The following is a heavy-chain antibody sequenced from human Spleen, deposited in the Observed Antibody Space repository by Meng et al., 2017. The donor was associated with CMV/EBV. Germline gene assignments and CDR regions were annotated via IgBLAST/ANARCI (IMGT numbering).Heavy chain of an antibody. D-gene: IGHD2-2*02. J-gene: IGHJ6*02. CDR3: AREGYCSSTSCYRGAFDYYYYGMDV. CDR2: IGSSGSTV. V-gene: IGHV3-11*04. Sequence: GESLKISCAASGFTFNDYYMAWIRQAPGKGLEWISHIGSSGSTVYYADSVKGRFTISRDNAKNSLYLQMNSLRAEDTAVYYCAREGYCSSTSCYRGAFDYYYYGMDVWGQGTTVTVSS. CDR1: GFTFNDYY.